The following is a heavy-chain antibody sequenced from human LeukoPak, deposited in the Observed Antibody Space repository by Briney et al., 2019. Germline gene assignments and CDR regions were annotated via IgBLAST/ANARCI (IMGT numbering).Heavy chain of an antibody. J-gene: IGHJ3*02. CDR3: AKDRYCSGGSCYYDAFDM. V-gene: IGHV3-30*02. CDR1: GFTFSSYG. CDR2: IWYDGGNK. D-gene: IGHD2-15*01. Sequence: GGSLRLSCAASGFTFSSYGMHWVPHAPGKGLEWVAVIWYDGGNKYYAASVKGRFTISRDNSKNTLYLQMNSLRAEDTAMYYCAKDRYCSGGSCYYDAFDMWGRGTMVTVSS.